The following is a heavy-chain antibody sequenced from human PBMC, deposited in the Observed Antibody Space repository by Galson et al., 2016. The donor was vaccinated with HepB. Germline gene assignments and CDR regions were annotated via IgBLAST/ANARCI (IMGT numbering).Heavy chain of an antibody. CDR2: ISYDGSNK. CDR3: ARSVWRWRGMDV. CDR1: GFTFSHHA. D-gene: IGHD2-21*01. Sequence: SLRLSCAASGFTFSHHAIHWVRQAPGKGLEWVAVISYDGSNKYYADSVKGRFTISTDNSKNMLYLQMNSLRAEDTAVYYCARSVWRWRGMDVWGQGTTVTVSS. V-gene: IGHV3-30*04. J-gene: IGHJ6*02.